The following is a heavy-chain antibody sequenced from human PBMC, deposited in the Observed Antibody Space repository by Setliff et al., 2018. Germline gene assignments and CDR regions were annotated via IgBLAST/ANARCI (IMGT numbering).Heavy chain of an antibody. D-gene: IGHD4-4*01. J-gene: IGHJ4*02. Sequence: PSETLSLTCTVSGDSISSSRYYWAWIRQPPGRGLEWIGSISYDGATNYNSSLKSRVAMSLDVPERQFALKLSSVTAVDAAVYYCAREGRWDYSYPIYWGQGILVTVSS. V-gene: IGHV4-39*01. CDR1: GDSISSSRYY. CDR3: AREGRWDYSYPIY. CDR2: ISYDGAT.